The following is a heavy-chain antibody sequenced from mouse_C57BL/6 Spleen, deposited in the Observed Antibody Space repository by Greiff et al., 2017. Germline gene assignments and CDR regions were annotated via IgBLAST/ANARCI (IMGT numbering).Heavy chain of an antibody. Sequence: QVQLQQPGAELVRPGSSVKLSCKASGYTFTSYWMDWVKQRPGQGLEWIGNIYPSDSETHYNQKFKDKATLTVDKSSSTAYMQLSSLTSEDSAVYYCARRSLYDGYHAWFAYWGQGTLVTVSA. J-gene: IGHJ3*01. CDR1: GYTFTSYW. D-gene: IGHD2-3*01. V-gene: IGHV1-61*01. CDR2: IYPSDSET. CDR3: ARRSLYDGYHAWFAY.